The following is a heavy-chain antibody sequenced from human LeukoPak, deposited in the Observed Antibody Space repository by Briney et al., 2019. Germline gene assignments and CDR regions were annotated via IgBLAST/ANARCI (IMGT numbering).Heavy chain of an antibody. Sequence: GSLRLSCAASGFTFSTYTMAWVRQAPGGGLEWVSGISDNGGRTYYADSVKGRFAISRDDSKSTLYLQMNSLRGEDTAVYYCAKDFGRNLGGPGYWGRGTLVIVSS. V-gene: IGHV3-23*01. CDR3: AKDFGRNLGGPGY. CDR1: GFTFSTYT. D-gene: IGHD1-14*01. J-gene: IGHJ4*02. CDR2: ISDNGGRT.